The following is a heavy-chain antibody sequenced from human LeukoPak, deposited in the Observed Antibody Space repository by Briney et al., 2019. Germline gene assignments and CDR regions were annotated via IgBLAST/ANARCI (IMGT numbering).Heavy chain of an antibody. CDR1: GFAVSGSY. Sequence: PGGSLRLSCAASGFAVSGSYKSWVRQAAGEGMEWVSVIYRSDNTYYADSVKGRFTISRDYFRNTLYLQMNNLRAEDTAVYYCVRGVGHDAIYDWGQGTPVTVSS. J-gene: IGHJ4*02. CDR2: IYRSDNT. D-gene: IGHD5/OR15-5a*01. V-gene: IGHV3-53*01. CDR3: VRGVGHDAIYD.